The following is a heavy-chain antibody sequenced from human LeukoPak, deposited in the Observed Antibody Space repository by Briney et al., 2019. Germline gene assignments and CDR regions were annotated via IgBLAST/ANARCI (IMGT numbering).Heavy chain of an antibody. Sequence: SVKVSCKASGGTFSSYAISWVRQAPGQGLEWMGGIIPIFGTANYAQKFQGRVTITTGESTSTAYMELSSLRSEDTAVYYCARVATANYYDSSGYYLDYWGQGTLVTVSS. D-gene: IGHD3-22*01. V-gene: IGHV1-69*05. J-gene: IGHJ4*02. CDR1: GGTFSSYA. CDR2: IIPIFGTA. CDR3: ARVATANYYDSSGYYLDY.